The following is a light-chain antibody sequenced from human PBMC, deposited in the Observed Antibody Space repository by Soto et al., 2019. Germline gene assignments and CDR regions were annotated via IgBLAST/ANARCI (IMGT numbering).Light chain of an antibody. J-gene: IGLJ1*01. Sequence: QSVLTQPASVSRSPGQSITISCTGTSSDVGSRNLVSWYQQYPGKAPKLIIFEASKRPSGVSNRFSGSKSGSTASLTISGLQAEDEADYYCCSHAGGSTYVFGTGTKLTVL. CDR1: SSDVGSRNL. V-gene: IGLV2-23*01. CDR3: CSHAGGSTYV. CDR2: EAS.